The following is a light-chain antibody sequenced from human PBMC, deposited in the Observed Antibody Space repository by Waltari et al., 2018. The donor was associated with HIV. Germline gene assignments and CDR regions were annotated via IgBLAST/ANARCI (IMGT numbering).Light chain of an antibody. Sequence: EIVLTQSPATLSLSPGARATLPCRASQSVSSYLAWYQQKPGQAPRLLIYDASNRATGIPARFSGSGSGTDFTLTISSLEPEDFAVYYCQQRSNWLSFGGGTKVKIK. CDR2: DAS. J-gene: IGKJ4*01. CDR1: QSVSSY. V-gene: IGKV3-11*01. CDR3: QQRSNWLS.